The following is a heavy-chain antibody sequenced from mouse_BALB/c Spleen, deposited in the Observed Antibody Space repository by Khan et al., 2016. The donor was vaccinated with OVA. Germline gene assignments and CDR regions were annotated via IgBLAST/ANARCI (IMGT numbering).Heavy chain of an antibody. D-gene: IGHD2-3*01. CDR1: GYAFTTYN. V-gene: IGHV1S135*01. CDR3: ARSSDGYYPLAD. CDR2: IDPYNGGT. J-gene: IGHJ3*01. Sequence: MQLEESGPELVRPGASVKVSCKASGYAFTTYNMYWVKQSHGKSLEWIGYIDPYNGGTSYNQKFRDKATLTVDKSSSTAYMHLNSLTSEDSTVYYCARSSDGYYPLADWGQGTLVTVSA.